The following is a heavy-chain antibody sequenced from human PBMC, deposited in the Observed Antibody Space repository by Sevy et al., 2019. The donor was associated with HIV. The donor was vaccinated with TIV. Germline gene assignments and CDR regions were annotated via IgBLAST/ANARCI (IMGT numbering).Heavy chain of an antibody. D-gene: IGHD2-2*01. J-gene: IGHJ4*02. CDR2: ISGSGGST. Sequence: QLGGPLRLSCAASGFTFSSYAMSWVRQAPGKGLEWVSAISGSGGSTYYADSVKGRFTISRDNSKNTLYLQMNSLRAEDTAVYYCAIAPVQVVPAARQGAFDYWGQGTLVTVSS. V-gene: IGHV3-23*01. CDR3: AIAPVQVVPAARQGAFDY. CDR1: GFTFSSYA.